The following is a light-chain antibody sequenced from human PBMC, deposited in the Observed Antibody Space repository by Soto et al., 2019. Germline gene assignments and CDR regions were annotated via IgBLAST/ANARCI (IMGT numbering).Light chain of an antibody. V-gene: IGKV1-12*01. J-gene: IGKJ4*01. CDR1: QGITSW. Sequence: DIQMTQSPSSVSASVGDRVTITCRASQGITSWLAWYQQKPGRAPKLLIYAASSLQSGVPSRFSGSGSGTDFTLIISCLQPEEFATYCCQQTSSFPLTFGGGTQVEIK. CDR3: QQTSSFPLT. CDR2: AAS.